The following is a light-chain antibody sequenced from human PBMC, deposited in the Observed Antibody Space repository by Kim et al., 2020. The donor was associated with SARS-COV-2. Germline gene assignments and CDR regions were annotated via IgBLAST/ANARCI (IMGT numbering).Light chain of an antibody. CDR3: QSYDSSLSGFVI. V-gene: IGLV1-40*01. CDR1: SSKVGAGYD. CDR2: GNS. J-gene: IGLJ2*01. Sequence: VTISCTGSSSKVGAGYDVHWYQQLPGTAPKLLIYGNSRRPSGVPDRFSGSKSGTSASLAITGLQAEDEADYYCQSYDSSLSGFVIFGGGTQLTVL.